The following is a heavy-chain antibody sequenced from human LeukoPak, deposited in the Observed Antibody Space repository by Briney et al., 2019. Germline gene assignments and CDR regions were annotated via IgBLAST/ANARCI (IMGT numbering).Heavy chain of an antibody. D-gene: IGHD2-8*01. J-gene: IGHJ4*02. CDR3: ARLRSINNGPEYYFDS. V-gene: IGHV1-46*01. Sequence: ASVKVSCKASGYTFTSYFMHWVRQAPGQGLEWMGIINPSDSSTTYAQKFQGRVTMTRDTSTSTVYMDLSSLRSEDTAVYYCARLRSINNGPEYYFDSWGQGPLVTVSS. CDR2: INPSDSST. CDR1: GYTFTSYF.